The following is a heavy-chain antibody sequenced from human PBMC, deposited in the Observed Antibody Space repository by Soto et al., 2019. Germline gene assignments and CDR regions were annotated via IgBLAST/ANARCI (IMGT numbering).Heavy chain of an antibody. J-gene: IGHJ1*01. V-gene: IGHV1-3*01. CDR3: ARDTRDGTFAF. CDR1: GYTFSSYA. Sequence: GAAVKVSCKASGYTFSSYAMHWVRQAPGQRLEWMGWINAGYGNTKSSQKFQDRVTISRDTSASTAYMELTSLRSEDTAVYYCARDTRDGTFAFRGQRTLVTVSS. D-gene: IGHD1-1*01. CDR2: INAGYGNT.